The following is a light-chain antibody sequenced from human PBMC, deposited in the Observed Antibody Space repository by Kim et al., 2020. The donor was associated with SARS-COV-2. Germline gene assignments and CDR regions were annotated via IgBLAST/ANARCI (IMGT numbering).Light chain of an antibody. CDR2: GAY. CDR3: QQYNNWPPGIT. V-gene: IGKV3-15*01. CDR1: SSVSSN. J-gene: IGKJ5*01. Sequence: PGERATLSSRASSSVSSNVAWYQQKPGQAPRLLIYGAYTRATGIPARFSGSGSGTEFTLTISSLQSEDFAVYYCQQYNNWPPGITFGQGTRLEIK.